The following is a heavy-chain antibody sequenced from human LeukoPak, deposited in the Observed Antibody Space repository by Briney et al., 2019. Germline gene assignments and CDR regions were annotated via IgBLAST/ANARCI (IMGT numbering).Heavy chain of an antibody. CDR2: IYTSGST. CDR3: ARDRRTGTTFSFDY. V-gene: IGHV4-61*02. CDR1: GGSISSGSYY. Sequence: SETLSLTCTVSGGSISSGSYYWSWIRQPAGKGLEWIGRIYTSGSTNYNPSLKSRVTISVDTSKNQFSQKLSSVTAADTAVYYCARDRRTGTTFSFDYWGQGTLVTVSS. D-gene: IGHD1-7*01. J-gene: IGHJ4*02.